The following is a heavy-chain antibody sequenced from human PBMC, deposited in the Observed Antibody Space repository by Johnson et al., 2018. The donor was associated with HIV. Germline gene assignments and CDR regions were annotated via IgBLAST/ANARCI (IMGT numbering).Heavy chain of an antibody. J-gene: IGHJ3*02. Sequence: VQLVESGGGVVQPGRSLRLSCAASGFTFSSYAMHWVRQAPGKGLEWVSAIGTAGDTYYPGSVKGRFTISRENAKNSLYLQMNSLRAEDTAVYYCTTDRRTGTTCAFDIWGQGTMVTVSS. CDR2: IGTAGDT. D-gene: IGHD1-7*01. CDR3: TTDRRTGTTCAFDI. V-gene: IGHV3-13*01. CDR1: GFTFSSYA.